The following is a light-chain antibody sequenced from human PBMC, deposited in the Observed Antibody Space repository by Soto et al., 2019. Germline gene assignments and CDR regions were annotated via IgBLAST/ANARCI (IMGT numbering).Light chain of an antibody. CDR3: QQCGNSPLT. Sequence: EIVLTQSPGTLSLYPGERATLSCRPSQSVSSNYLAWYQLKPGHAPRLLIYGASSRATGIPDRFSVSGSGTDFTLTISRLEPEDFAVYHYQQCGNSPLTFGGGTKVEIK. V-gene: IGKV3-20*01. CDR1: QSVSSNY. J-gene: IGKJ4*01. CDR2: GAS.